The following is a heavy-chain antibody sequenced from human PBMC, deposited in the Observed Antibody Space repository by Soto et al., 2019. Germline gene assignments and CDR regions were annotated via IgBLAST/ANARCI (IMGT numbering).Heavy chain of an antibody. V-gene: IGHV1-69*13. D-gene: IGHD2-15*01. J-gene: IGHJ2*01. CDR1: GGTFSSYA. CDR3: ARDEVHCSGGSCSPYWYFDL. CDR2: IIPIFGTA. Sequence: SVKVSCKASGGTFSSYAIGWVRQAPGQGLEWMGGIIPIFGTANYAQKFQGRVTITADESTSTAYMELSSLRSEDTAVYYCARDEVHCSGGSCSPYWYFDLWGRGTLVTVSS.